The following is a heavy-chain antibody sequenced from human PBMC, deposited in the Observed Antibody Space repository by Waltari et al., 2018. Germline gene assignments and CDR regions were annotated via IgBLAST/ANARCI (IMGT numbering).Heavy chain of an antibody. Sequence: QVQLVQSGAEVKKPGSSVKVSCKASGGTFSSYAISWVRQAPGQGLEWRGGIIPILGIANYAQKFQGRVTITADKSTSTAYMELSSLRSEDTAVYYCATSKQGSDCSGGSCYYYYYMDVWGKGTTVTVSS. CDR1: GGTFSSYA. V-gene: IGHV1-69*10. CDR3: ATSKQGSDCSGGSCYYYYYMDV. J-gene: IGHJ6*03. D-gene: IGHD2-15*01. CDR2: IIPILGIA.